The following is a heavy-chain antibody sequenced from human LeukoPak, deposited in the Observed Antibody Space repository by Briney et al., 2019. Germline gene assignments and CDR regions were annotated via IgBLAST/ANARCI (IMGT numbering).Heavy chain of an antibody. Sequence: PGGSLRLSCVASGFTFSDYYISWIRQAPGKGLEWISYISSGGSTIYYTDSVKGRFTISRDNAKDSLYLQMNSLRAEDTAVYYCARDEYSGYDEDNWFDPWGQGTLVTVSS. V-gene: IGHV3-11*04. CDR3: ARDEYSGYDEDNWFDP. D-gene: IGHD5-12*01. J-gene: IGHJ5*02. CDR1: GFTFSDYY. CDR2: ISSGGSTI.